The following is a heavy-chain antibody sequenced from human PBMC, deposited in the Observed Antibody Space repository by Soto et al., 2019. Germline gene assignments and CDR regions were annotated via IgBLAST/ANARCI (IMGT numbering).Heavy chain of an antibody. CDR2: INPSVGTI. Sequence: ASVKVSCKASGYTFTNYHIHWLLQAPGQGLEWMGIINPSVGTINYAQKFQGRVTMTRDTSTSTVHMELSSLSSEDTAVYYCARDGPTRLTTVTLDPWGQGTLVTVSS. CDR1: GYTFTNYH. J-gene: IGHJ5*02. CDR3: ARDGPTRLTTVTLDP. D-gene: IGHD4-17*01. V-gene: IGHV1-46*03.